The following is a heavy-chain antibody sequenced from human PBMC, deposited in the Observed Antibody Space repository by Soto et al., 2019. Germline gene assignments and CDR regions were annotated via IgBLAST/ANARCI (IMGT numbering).Heavy chain of an antibody. Sequence: SETLSLTCTVSGGSISSSSYYWGWIRQPPGKGLEWIGSIYYSGSTYYNPSLKSRVTISVDTSKNQFSLKLSSVTAADTAVYYCARLSHSLLWFGELLYNWFDPWGQGTLVTVSS. CDR2: IYYSGST. J-gene: IGHJ5*02. CDR3: ARLSHSLLWFGELLYNWFDP. V-gene: IGHV4-39*01. D-gene: IGHD3-10*01. CDR1: GGSISSSSYY.